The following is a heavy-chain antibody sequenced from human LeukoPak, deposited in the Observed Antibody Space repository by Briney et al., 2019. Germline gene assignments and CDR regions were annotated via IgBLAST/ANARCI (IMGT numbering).Heavy chain of an antibody. CDR2: IYYSGST. V-gene: IGHV4-39*01. Sequence: SKTLSLTCTVSGGSISSSSYYWGWIRQPPGKGLEWIGSIYYSGSTYYNPSLKSRVTISVDTSKNQFSLKLSSVTAADTAVYYCASLKRGYSGYDSVSRDYWGQGTLVTVSS. D-gene: IGHD5-12*01. CDR3: ASLKRGYSGYDSVSRDY. CDR1: GGSISSSSYY. J-gene: IGHJ4*02.